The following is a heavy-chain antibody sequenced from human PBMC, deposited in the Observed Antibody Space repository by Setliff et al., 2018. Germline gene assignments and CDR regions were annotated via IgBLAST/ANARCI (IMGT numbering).Heavy chain of an antibody. D-gene: IGHD5-12*01. J-gene: IGHJ5*02. CDR3: ARAPSTRGYSGYDS. Sequence: PGESLKISCAASGFTFSSYSMNWVRQAPGKGLEWVSSISSSSSYIYYADSVKGRFTISRDNAKNSLYLQMNSLRAEDTAVYYCARAPSTRGYSGYDSWGQGTPVTVSS. CDR2: ISSSSSYI. V-gene: IGHV3-21*01. CDR1: GFTFSSYS.